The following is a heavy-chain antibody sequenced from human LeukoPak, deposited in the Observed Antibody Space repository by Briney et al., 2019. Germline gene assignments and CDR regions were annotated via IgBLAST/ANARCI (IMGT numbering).Heavy chain of an antibody. CDR2: IIPILGIA. Sequence: GASVKVSCKASGGTFSSYTISWVRQAPGQGLEWMGRIIPILGIANYAQKFQGRVTITADKSTSTAYMELSSLRSEDTAVYYCASGYCSSTSGYDWGVDYSIDVWGQGTTVTVSS. CDR3: ASGYCSSTSGYDWGVDYSIDV. V-gene: IGHV1-69*02. CDR1: GGTFSSYT. D-gene: IGHD2-2*01. J-gene: IGHJ6*02.